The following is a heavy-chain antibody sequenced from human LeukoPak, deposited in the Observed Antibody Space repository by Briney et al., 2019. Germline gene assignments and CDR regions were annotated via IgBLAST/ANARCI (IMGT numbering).Heavy chain of an antibody. CDR2: ISYDGSNK. Sequence: PGGSLRLSCAASGFTFSSYAMHWVRQAPGKGLEWVAVISYDGSNKYYADSVKGRFTISRDNSKNTLYLQMNSLRAEDTAVYYCARGAFPTDAFDIWGQGTMVTVSS. CDR3: ARGAFPTDAFDI. V-gene: IGHV3-30*04. CDR1: GFTFSSYA. J-gene: IGHJ3*02.